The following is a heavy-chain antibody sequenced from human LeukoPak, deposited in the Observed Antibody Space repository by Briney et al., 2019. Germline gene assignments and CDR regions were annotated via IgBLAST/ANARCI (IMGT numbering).Heavy chain of an antibody. J-gene: IGHJ4*02. CDR2: IYHSGST. Sequence: SETLPLTCAVSGGSISSGGYSWSWIRQPPGKGLEWIGYIYHSGSTYYNPSLKSRVTISVDRSKNQFSLKLSSVTAADTAVYYCARYIAAAGVDYWGQGTLVTVSS. D-gene: IGHD6-13*01. CDR1: GGSISSGGYS. CDR3: ARYIAAAGVDY. V-gene: IGHV4-30-2*01.